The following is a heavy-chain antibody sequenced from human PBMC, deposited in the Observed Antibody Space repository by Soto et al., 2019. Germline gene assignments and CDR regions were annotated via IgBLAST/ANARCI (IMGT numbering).Heavy chain of an antibody. V-gene: IGHV1-18*01. Sequence: QVQLVQSGAEVKKPGASVKVSCKASGYTFTSYGISWVRQAPGQGLEWMGWISAYNGNTNYAQKLQGRVTMTTDTSTSTAYMELRSLRSDDTAVYDCAGVKSSPPYYYYYGMDVWGQGTTVTVSS. CDR2: ISAYNGNT. D-gene: IGHD2-2*01. J-gene: IGHJ6*02. CDR3: AGVKSSPPYYYYYGMDV. CDR1: GYTFTSYG.